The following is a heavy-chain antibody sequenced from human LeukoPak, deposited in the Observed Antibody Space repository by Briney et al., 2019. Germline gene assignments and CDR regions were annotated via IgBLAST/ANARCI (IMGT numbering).Heavy chain of an antibody. V-gene: IGHV3-53*01. Sequence: QTGGSLRLSCAASGFTVSSYYMNWVRQAPGKGLEWVSVIYSGSSTYYVDSVKARFTISRDNSKNMLYLQMNSLRAEDTAVYYCARESITTPGAPPSPHYYYYYGMDVWGQGTTVTVSS. CDR3: ARESITTPGAPPSPHYYYYYGMDV. J-gene: IGHJ6*02. D-gene: IGHD3-3*01. CDR1: GFTVSSYY. CDR2: IYSGSST.